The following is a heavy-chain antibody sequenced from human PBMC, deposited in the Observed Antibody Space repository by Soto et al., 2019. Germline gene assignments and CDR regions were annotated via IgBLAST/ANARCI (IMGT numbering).Heavy chain of an antibody. CDR2: ISGSGGST. J-gene: IGHJ6*02. CDR3: ASPYSSSSRGGATPPYYYYGMDV. V-gene: IGHV3-23*01. CDR1: GFTFSSYA. Sequence: ESGGGLVQPGGSLRLSCAASGFTFSSYAMSWVRQAPGKGLEWVSAISGSGGSTYYADSVKGRFTISRDNSKNTLYLQMNSLRAEDTAVYYCASPYSSSSRGGATPPYYYYGMDVWGQGTTVTVSS. D-gene: IGHD6-13*01.